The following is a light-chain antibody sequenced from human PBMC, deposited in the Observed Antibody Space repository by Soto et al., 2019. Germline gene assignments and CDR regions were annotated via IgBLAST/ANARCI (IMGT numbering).Light chain of an antibody. J-gene: IGKJ1*01. CDR3: QQYNNWPPDRT. V-gene: IGKV3-15*01. Sequence: EIVMTQSPATLSVCPGERATLSCRASQNVGSNLAWYQQKPGQAPRLLIYGASTRATGIPARFSGSGSGTEFTLTISSLQSEDFAIYFCQQYNNWPPDRTFGQGTKVEIK. CDR1: QNVGSN. CDR2: GAS.